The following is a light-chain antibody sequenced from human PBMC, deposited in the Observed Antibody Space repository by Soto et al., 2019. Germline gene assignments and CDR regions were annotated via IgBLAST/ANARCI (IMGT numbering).Light chain of an antibody. CDR2: KAS. CDR3: QQYNTFPMYT. Sequence: DIQMTQSPSTLSASVGDRVTITCRASQSIGNWLAWFQQKPGKAPKLLIYKASILESGVPSRFDGSASGTESTLTISSLQPDDFATYYCQQYNTFPMYTFGQGTKLEI. V-gene: IGKV1-5*03. CDR1: QSIGNW. J-gene: IGKJ2*01.